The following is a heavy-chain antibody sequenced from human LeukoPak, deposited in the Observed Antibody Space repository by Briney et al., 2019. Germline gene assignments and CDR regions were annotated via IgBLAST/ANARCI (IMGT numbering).Heavy chain of an antibody. J-gene: IGHJ4*02. Sequence: PSETLSLTCTVSGGSISLYYWSWIRQPPGKGLEWIGYFYDTRSPKYNPSPERRVTISVDMSRNQFSLTLTSLTAADTAVYYCARGRGSLTYWGQGTLATVSS. CDR3: ARGRGSLTY. CDR2: FYDTRSP. V-gene: IGHV4-59*01. D-gene: IGHD3-10*01. CDR1: GGSISLYY.